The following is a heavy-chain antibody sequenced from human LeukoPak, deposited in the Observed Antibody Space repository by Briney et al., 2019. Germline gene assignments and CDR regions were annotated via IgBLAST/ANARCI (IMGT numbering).Heavy chain of an antibody. CDR2: IYHSGST. Sequence: SETLSLTCGVSGYSISSGYYWGWIRQPPGKGLDWTGTIYHSGSTFYNPSLKSRVTISVDTSKNQFSLKLSSVTAADTAVYYCASVYGSGSRYFDYWGQGTLVTVSS. CDR3: ASVYGSGSRYFDY. V-gene: IGHV4-38-2*01. D-gene: IGHD3-10*01. CDR1: GYSISSGYY. J-gene: IGHJ4*02.